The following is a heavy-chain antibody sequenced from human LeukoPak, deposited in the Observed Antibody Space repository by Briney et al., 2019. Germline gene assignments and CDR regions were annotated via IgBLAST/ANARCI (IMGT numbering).Heavy chain of an antibody. J-gene: IGHJ6*03. V-gene: IGHV4-39*01. CDR3: ARTGYCSSASCYTASRPYYYYYMDV. D-gene: IGHD2-2*02. CDR1: GGSVSSSSDF. CDR2: IYYRGST. Sequence: SETLSLTCTVSGGSVSSSSDFWGWIRQPPGRGLEWIGNIYYRGSTYYNPSLKSRVTISVDTSKNQFSLKLSSVTAADTAVYYCARTGYCSSASCYTASRPYYYYYMDVWGKGTTVTVSS.